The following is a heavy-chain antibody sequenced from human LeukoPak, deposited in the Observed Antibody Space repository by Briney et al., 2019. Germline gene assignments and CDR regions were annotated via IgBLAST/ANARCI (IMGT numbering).Heavy chain of an antibody. Sequence: ASVKVSCKVSGYTLTELSMHWVRQAPGKGLEWMGGFDPEDGETIYAQKFQGRVTMTRDMSTSTVYMELSSLRSEDTAVYYCARGSRGGITLGAFDIWGQGTMVTVSP. CDR2: FDPEDGET. CDR3: ARGSRGGITLGAFDI. CDR1: GYTLTELS. J-gene: IGHJ3*02. V-gene: IGHV1-24*01. D-gene: IGHD3-10*01.